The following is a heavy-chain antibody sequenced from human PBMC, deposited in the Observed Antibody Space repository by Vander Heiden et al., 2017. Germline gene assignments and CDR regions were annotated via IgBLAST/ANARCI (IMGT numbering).Heavy chain of an antibody. D-gene: IGHD5-18*01. Sequence: QVQLVESGGGVVQPGRSRRPPWAASAFTFSSYAMRWVRQAPGKGLEWVAVISYGGSNKYYADSVKGRFTISRDNSKNTLYLQMNSLRAEDTAVYYCARDTAMVTYYYYGMDVWGQGTTVTVSS. CDR2: ISYGGSNK. CDR1: AFTFSSYA. V-gene: IGHV3-30-3*01. CDR3: ARDTAMVTYYYYGMDV. J-gene: IGHJ6*02.